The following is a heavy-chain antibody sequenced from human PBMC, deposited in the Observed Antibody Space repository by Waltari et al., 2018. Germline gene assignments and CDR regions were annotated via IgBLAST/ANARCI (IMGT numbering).Heavy chain of an antibody. CDR1: GFTFDDYA. Sequence: EVQLVESGGVVVQPGGSLRLSCAASGFTFDDYAMHWVRQAPGKGLEWVSLISWDGGSTYYADSGKGRFTISRDNSKNSLYLQMNSLRAEDTALYYCAKDGGLYERGYFDYWGQGTLVTVSS. CDR2: ISWDGGST. J-gene: IGHJ4*02. V-gene: IGHV3-43D*04. CDR3: AKDGGLYERGYFDY. D-gene: IGHD2-15*01.